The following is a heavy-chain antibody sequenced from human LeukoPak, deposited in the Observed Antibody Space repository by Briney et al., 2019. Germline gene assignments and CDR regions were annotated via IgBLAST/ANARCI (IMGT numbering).Heavy chain of an antibody. CDR1: GFTFSSYS. J-gene: IGHJ4*02. CDR3: ASFRTYSTGNYFDY. V-gene: IGHV3-21*01. D-gene: IGHD6-25*01. CDR2: ISSSSSYI. Sequence: PGGSLRLSCAASGFTFSSYSMNWVRQAPGEGLEWVSSISSSSSYIYYADSVKGRFTISRDNAKNSLYLQMNSLRAEDTAVYYCASFRTYSTGNYFDYWGQGTLVTVSS.